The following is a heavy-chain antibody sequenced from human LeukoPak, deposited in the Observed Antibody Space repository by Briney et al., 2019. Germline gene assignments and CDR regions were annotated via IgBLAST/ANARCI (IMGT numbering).Heavy chain of an antibody. D-gene: IGHD2-21*01. CDR1: GFTLSNYG. CDR2: ISYDGSNK. CDR3: AKSLFSLTDY. Sequence: GGSLRLSCAASGFTLSNYGMHWVRQAPGKGLEWVALISYDGSNKYYADSVKGRFTISRDNSKNTLYLQMNSLRAEDTAVYYCAKSLFSLTDYWGQGTLVTVSS. V-gene: IGHV3-30*18. J-gene: IGHJ4*02.